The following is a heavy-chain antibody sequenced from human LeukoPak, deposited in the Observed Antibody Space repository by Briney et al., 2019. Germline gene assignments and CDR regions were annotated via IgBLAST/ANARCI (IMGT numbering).Heavy chain of an antibody. CDR1: GFTFSNYA. Sequence: GGSLRLSCVASGFTFSNYAVTWVRQAPGKGLEWASTITNRGGSTYYADSLKGRFTISRDNSKNTLYLQMNGLRAEDTAVYYCAKEGAFCGGDCYGVFDSWGQGTLVTVSS. J-gene: IGHJ4*02. D-gene: IGHD2-21*02. V-gene: IGHV3-23*01. CDR2: ITNRGGST. CDR3: AKEGAFCGGDCYGVFDS.